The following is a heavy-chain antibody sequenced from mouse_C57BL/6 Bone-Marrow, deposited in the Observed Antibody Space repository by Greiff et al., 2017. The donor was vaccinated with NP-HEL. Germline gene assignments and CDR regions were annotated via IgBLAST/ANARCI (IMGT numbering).Heavy chain of an antibody. J-gene: IGHJ4*01. CDR3: ARMGIYYYGSSFYYYAMDY. D-gene: IGHD1-1*01. Sequence: VKLVESGPGLVQPSQSLSITCTVSGFSLTSYGVHWVRQSPGKGLEWLGVIWSGGSTDYNAAFISRLSISKDNSKSQVFFKMNSLQADDTAIYYCARMGIYYYGSSFYYYAMDYWGQGTSVTVSS. CDR1: GFSLTSYG. CDR2: IWSGGST. V-gene: IGHV2-2*01.